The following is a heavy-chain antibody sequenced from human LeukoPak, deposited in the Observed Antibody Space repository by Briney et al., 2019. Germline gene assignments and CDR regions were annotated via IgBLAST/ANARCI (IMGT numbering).Heavy chain of an antibody. Sequence: ASVKVSCKASGYTFTSYGISWVRQAPGQGLEWMGWISACNGNTNYAQKLQGRVTMTTDTSTSTAYMELRSLRSDDTAVYYCANSIAAAGYYYYGMDVWGQGTTVTVSS. CDR3: ANSIAAAGYYYYGMDV. CDR1: GYTFTSYG. D-gene: IGHD6-13*01. V-gene: IGHV1-18*01. CDR2: ISACNGNT. J-gene: IGHJ6*02.